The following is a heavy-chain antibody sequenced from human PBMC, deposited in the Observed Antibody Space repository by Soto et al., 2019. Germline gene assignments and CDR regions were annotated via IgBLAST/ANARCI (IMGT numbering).Heavy chain of an antibody. J-gene: IGHJ4*02. V-gene: IGHV3-15*05. CDR2: VKSKIDGGRI. Sequence: GGSLRLSCAASGLTFSDADLTWVRQAPGKGLEWVGRVKSKIDGGRIDYAAAVIGRFTISRDDSRNTLYLQMTSLKSEDTAVYYCATLLWHPNYYFDNSGQGTLVTVSS. D-gene: IGHD3-10*01. CDR1: GLTFSDAD. CDR3: ATLLWHPNYYFDN.